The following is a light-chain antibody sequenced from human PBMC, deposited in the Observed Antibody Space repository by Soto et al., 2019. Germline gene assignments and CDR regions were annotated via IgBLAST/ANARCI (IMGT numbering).Light chain of an antibody. J-gene: IGLJ1*01. V-gene: IGLV2-14*01. CDR2: DVS. CDR1: SRDVGGYNS. CDR3: SSYTTGRSYV. Sequence: QSALTQPASVSGSPGLSIAISCTGTSRDVGGYNSVSWYQQQPGKVPKLMIYDVSNRPSGVSNRFSGSKSGNTASLTISGLQAEDEGDYYCSSYTTGRSYVFGTGTKLTVL.